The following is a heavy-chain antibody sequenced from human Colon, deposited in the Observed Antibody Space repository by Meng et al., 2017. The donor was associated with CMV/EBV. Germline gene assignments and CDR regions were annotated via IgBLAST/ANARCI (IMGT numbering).Heavy chain of an antibody. D-gene: IGHD6-6*01. CDR2: IRSKANSYAT. CDR1: GFTFSGSA. V-gene: IGHV3-73*01. Sequence: GGSLRLSCAASGFTFSGSAMHWVRQASGKGLEWVGRIRSKANSYATAYAASVKGRFTISRDDSKNTAYLQMNSLKTEYTAVYYCTSDSSSSRTYYYYYGMDVWGQGTTVTVSS. CDR3: TSDSSSSRTYYYYYGMDV. J-gene: IGHJ6*02.